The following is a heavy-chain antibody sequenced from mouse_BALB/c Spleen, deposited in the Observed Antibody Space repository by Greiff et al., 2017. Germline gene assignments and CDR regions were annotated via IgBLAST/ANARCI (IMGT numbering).Heavy chain of an antibody. CDR3: ARSEGSSYGFAY. CDR1: GYTFTSYW. D-gene: IGHD1-1*01. J-gene: IGHJ3*01. V-gene: IGHV1-7*01. CDR2: INPSTGYT. Sequence: VQLHQSGAELAKPGASVKMSCKASGYTFTSYWMHWVKQRPGQGLEWIGYINPSTGYTEYNQKFKDKATLTADKSSSTAYMQLSSLTSEDSAVYYCARSEGSSYGFAYWGQGTLVTVSA.